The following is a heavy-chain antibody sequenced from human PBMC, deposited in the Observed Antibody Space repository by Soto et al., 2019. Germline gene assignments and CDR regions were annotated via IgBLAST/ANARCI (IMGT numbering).Heavy chain of an antibody. V-gene: IGHV4-31*03. CDR3: ARVKGGTTRRAFDS. CDR1: GDSISSGGYY. J-gene: IGHJ4*02. CDR2: IYDNGGA. D-gene: IGHD1-7*01. Sequence: QVQLQESGPGLVKPSQTLSLTCTVSGDSISSGGYYWSWIRQHPGKGLVWIGYIYDNGGAYYSPSLKGRVVISVDRSENQFSLRLSSVTAADTAVYYCARVKGGTTRRAFDSWGQGTLVTVSS.